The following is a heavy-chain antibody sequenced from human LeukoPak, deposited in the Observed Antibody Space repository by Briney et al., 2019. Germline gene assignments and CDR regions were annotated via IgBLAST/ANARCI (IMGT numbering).Heavy chain of an antibody. D-gene: IGHD2/OR15-2a*01. V-gene: IGHV3-74*01. CDR2: INSNGSWT. Sequence: GGSLRLSCAASGNYWMHWVRQAPGKGLVWVSHINSNGSWTSYADSVKGRFTISKDNAKNTVYLQMNNLRAEDTAVYYCVSFYETYWGRGTLVTVSS. CDR1: GNYW. J-gene: IGHJ4*02. CDR3: VSFYETY.